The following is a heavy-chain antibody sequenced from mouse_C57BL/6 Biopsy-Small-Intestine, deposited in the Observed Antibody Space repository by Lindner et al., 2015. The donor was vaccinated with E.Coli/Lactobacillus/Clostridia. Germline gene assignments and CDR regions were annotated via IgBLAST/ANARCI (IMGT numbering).Heavy chain of an antibody. CDR1: GYTFTNYW. Sequence: VQLQESGAELVRPGTSVKMSCKASGYTFTNYWIGWAKQRPGHGLEWIGDIYPGGGYTNYNEKFKGKATLTVDQSSSTAYMQLNSLTSEDSAVYYCARGTNWDDSYAMDYWGQGTSVTVSS. CDR3: ARGTNWDDSYAMDY. V-gene: IGHV1-63*01. J-gene: IGHJ4*01. CDR2: IYPGGGYT. D-gene: IGHD4-1*01.